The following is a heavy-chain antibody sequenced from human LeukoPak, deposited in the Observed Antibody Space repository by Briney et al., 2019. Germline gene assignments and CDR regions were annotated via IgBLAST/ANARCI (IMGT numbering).Heavy chain of an antibody. D-gene: IGHD6-13*01. Sequence: PSETLSLTCSVSGGSISNYYWSWIRQPAGNGLEWLGRMHTSGSTSYNPSLKSRVTMSVDTSKNQFSLRLSSVTAADTAVYYCAREGSSWYTNYWGQGTLVTVSS. CDR2: MHTSGST. CDR1: GGSISNYY. CDR3: AREGSSWYTNY. V-gene: IGHV4-4*07. J-gene: IGHJ4*02.